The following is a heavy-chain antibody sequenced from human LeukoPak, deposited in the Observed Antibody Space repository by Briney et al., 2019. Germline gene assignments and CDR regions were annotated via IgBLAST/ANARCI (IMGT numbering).Heavy chain of an antibody. V-gene: IGHV3-30*18. CDR2: ISYDGSNK. D-gene: IGHD2-8*01. Sequence: PGGSLRLSCAASGFTFSSYGIHWVRQAPGKGLEWVAGISYDGSNKFYADSVKGRFTISRDNSKNTLYLQMNSLRAEDTAVYYCAKDPGFGVLFDYWGQGTLVTVSS. CDR3: AKDPGFGVLFDY. CDR1: GFTFSSYG. J-gene: IGHJ4*02.